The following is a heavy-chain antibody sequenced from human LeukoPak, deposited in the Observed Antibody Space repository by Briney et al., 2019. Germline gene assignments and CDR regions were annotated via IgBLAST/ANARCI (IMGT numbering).Heavy chain of an antibody. Sequence: ASVKVSCKASGYTFTGYHIHWVRQAPGQGLEWMGWINPNSGGTNYAQKFQGRVTMSRDTSISTAYMELSRLRSDDTAVYYCARNGGDYEEGFDYWGQGTLVTVSS. CDR2: INPNSGGT. J-gene: IGHJ4*02. D-gene: IGHD2-21*02. CDR1: GYTFTGYH. CDR3: ARNGGDYEEGFDY. V-gene: IGHV1-2*02.